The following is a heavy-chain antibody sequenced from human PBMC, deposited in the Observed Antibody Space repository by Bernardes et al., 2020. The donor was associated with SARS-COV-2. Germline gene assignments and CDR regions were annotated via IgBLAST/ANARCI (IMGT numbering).Heavy chain of an antibody. V-gene: IGHV1-2*02. CDR2: INPNSGGT. D-gene: IGHD6-13*01. CDR3: ARGPKIAAAGTNDGSKIKIYYYYYGMDV. Sequence: ASVKVSCKASGYTFTGYYMHWVRQAPGQGLEWMGWINPNSGGTNYAQKLQGRVTMTTDTSTSTAYMELRSLRSDDTAVYYCARGPKIAAAGTNDGSKIKIYYYYYGMDVWGQGTTVTVSS. CDR1: GYTFTGYY. J-gene: IGHJ6*02.